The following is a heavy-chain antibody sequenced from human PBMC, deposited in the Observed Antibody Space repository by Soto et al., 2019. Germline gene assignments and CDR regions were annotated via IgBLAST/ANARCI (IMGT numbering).Heavy chain of an antibody. CDR2: IIPIFGTA. J-gene: IGHJ6*02. CDR1: GATFSSYA. CDR3: ARGQDVVVVAATRPYYYYYYGMDV. V-gene: IGHV1-69*13. D-gene: IGHD2-15*01. Sequence: SVKVSCKASGATFSSYAISWVRQAPGQGLEWMGGIIPIFGTANYAQKFQGRVTITADESTSTAYMELSSLRSEDTAVYYCARGQDVVVVAATRPYYYYYYGMDVWGQGTTVTVSS.